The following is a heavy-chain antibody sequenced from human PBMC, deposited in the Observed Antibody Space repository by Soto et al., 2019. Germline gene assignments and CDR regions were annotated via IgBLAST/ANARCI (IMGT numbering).Heavy chain of an antibody. Sequence: QVLLQESGPGLVQPSETLSLTCTVSGGSMNYYYWSWIRQSPGKGLEWIGYVYYSGTTYYNPSLQSRVTISIDTSQNQFSLKLRSVTAADSAIYYCAGAGRSWRYFFDSWGRGTLVTVSS. CDR1: GGSMNYYY. D-gene: IGHD6-13*01. V-gene: IGHV4-59*01. CDR3: AGAGRSWRYFFDS. J-gene: IGHJ4*02. CDR2: VYYSGTT.